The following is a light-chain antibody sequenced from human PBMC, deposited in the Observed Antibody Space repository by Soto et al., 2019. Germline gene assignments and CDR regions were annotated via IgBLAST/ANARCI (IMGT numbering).Light chain of an antibody. Sequence: DIQMTQSPSTLSASVGDRFTITFRASQTISSWLAWYQQKPGKAPKLLIYDASNLETGVPSRFSGSGSGTDFTFTISSLQPEDIATYYCQQYDNLPTFGQGTRLEIK. J-gene: IGKJ5*01. CDR2: DAS. CDR1: QTISSW. CDR3: QQYDNLPT. V-gene: IGKV1-33*01.